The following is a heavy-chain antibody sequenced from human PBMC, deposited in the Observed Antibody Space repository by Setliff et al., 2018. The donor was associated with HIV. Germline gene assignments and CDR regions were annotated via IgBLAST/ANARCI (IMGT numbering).Heavy chain of an antibody. CDR3: ASARFVEWLSSYYFDY. CDR1: GGSISSSSYY. D-gene: IGHD3-3*01. V-gene: IGHV4-39*07. CDR2: IYYSGST. J-gene: IGHJ4*02. Sequence: SSETLSLTCTVSGGSISSSSYYWGWIRQPPGKGLEWIGSIYYSGSTYYNPSLKSRVTISVDTSKNQFSLKLSSVTAADTAVYYCASARFVEWLSSYYFDYWGQGXXXXVSS.